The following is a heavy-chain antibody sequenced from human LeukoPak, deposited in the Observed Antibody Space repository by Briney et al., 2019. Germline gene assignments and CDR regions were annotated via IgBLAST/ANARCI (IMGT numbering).Heavy chain of an antibody. CDR3: ARRGAVWGSPFDY. J-gene: IGHJ4*02. Sequence: SETLSLTCTVSGYSISSGYYWGWIRQPPGKGLEWIGSIYHSGGTYYNPSLKSRVTISVDTSKNQFSLKLSSVTAADTAVYYCARRGAVWGSPFDYWGQGTLVTVSS. CDR2: IYHSGGT. V-gene: IGHV4-38-2*02. D-gene: IGHD3-16*01. CDR1: GYSISSGYY.